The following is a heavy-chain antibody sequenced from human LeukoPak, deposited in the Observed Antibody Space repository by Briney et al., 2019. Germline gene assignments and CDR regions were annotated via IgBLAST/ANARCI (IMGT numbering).Heavy chain of an antibody. CDR3: AREVVSGPSYFDS. Sequence: GGSLRLSCAASGFTVSSSYMYWVRQAPGKGLERVSFFYRGDSTYYAESVRGRFTISRDNSKNTLYLLMNSLIPEDTAVYYCAREVVSGPSYFDSWGQGTLVTVSS. D-gene: IGHD3-10*01. J-gene: IGHJ4*02. CDR1: GFTVSSSY. CDR2: FYRGDST. V-gene: IGHV3-53*01.